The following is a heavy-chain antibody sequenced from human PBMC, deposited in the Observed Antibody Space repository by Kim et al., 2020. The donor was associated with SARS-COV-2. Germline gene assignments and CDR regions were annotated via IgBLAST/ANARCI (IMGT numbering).Heavy chain of an antibody. V-gene: IGHV3-23*01. CDR1: GFIFNNYA. J-gene: IGHJ4*02. D-gene: IGHD1-1*01. CDR3: AKEPRGARTGNSFDY. Sequence: GGSLRLSCAASGFIFNNYAMSWVRQGPGKGLEWISAISETGKSTYYADSVRGRFTISRDNAKNMLYIQLNNLRAEDTARYYCAKEPRGARTGNSFDYWGQGTPVTVSS. CDR2: ISETGKST.